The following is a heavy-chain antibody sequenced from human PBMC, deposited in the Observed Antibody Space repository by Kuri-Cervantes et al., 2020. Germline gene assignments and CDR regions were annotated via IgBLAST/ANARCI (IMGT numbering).Heavy chain of an antibody. V-gene: IGHV3-11*01. CDR2: ISSSGSTI. Sequence: GGSLRLSCAASGFTVSSNYMSWVRQAPGKGLEWVSYISSSGSTIYYADSVKGRFTISRDNAKNSLYLQMNSLRAEDTAVYYCARYGGNSISGWFDPWGQGTLVTVSS. D-gene: IGHD4-23*01. CDR1: GFTVSSNY. CDR3: ARYGGNSISGWFDP. J-gene: IGHJ5*02.